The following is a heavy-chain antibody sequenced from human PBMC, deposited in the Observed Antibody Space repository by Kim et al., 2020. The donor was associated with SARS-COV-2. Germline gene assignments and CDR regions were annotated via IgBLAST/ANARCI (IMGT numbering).Heavy chain of an antibody. CDR3: ARLSGRWSGWYVWFDP. J-gene: IGHJ5*02. Sequence: SETLSLTCTVSGGSISSSSYYWGWIRQPPGKGLEWIGSIYYSGSTYYNPSLKSRVTISVDTSNNQFSLKLSSVTAADTAVYYCARLSGRWSGWYVWFDPWGQGTLVTVSS. CDR1: GGSISSSSYY. V-gene: IGHV4-39*01. CDR2: IYYSGST. D-gene: IGHD6-19*01.